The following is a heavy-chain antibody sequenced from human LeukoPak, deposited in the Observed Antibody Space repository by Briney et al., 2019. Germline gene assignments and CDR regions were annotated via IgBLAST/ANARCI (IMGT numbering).Heavy chain of an antibody. CDR3: ARGRNYYDSSGYYYVH. CDR2: INHSGST. J-gene: IGHJ4*02. V-gene: IGHV4-34*01. Sequence: PSETLSLTCAVYGGPFSGYYWSWIRQPPGKGLEWIGEINHSGSTNYNPSLKSRVTISVDTSKNQFSLKLSSVPAADTAVYYCARGRNYYDSSGYYYVHWGQGTLVTVSS. D-gene: IGHD3-22*01. CDR1: GGPFSGYY.